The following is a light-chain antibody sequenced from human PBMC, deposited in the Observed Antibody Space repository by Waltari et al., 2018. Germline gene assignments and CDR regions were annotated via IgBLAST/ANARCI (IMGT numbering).Light chain of an antibody. Sequence: EIVLTQSTGTLSLLPGERATLSYRATQSVSSNYLAWYQQQPGQAHRRLISGASSRATGIPDRFSGSGAGTDFTLTISRLEPEDFAVYYCQQSGGSPLTFGGGTKVEIK. J-gene: IGKJ4*01. CDR2: GAS. V-gene: IGKV3-20*01. CDR1: QSVSSNY. CDR3: QQSGGSPLT.